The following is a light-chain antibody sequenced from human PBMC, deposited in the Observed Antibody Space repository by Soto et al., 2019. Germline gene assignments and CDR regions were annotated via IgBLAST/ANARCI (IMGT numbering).Light chain of an antibody. CDR3: SSHAGSSVV. V-gene: IGLV2-11*01. Sequence: QSALTQRRSVSGSLGQSVAISCTGTSSDVGGYNYVSWYQQHPGKAPKLMNYDVTTRPSGVPDRFSGSKSGNTASLTISGLQAEDEADYYRSSHAGSSVVFGTGTKVTVL. J-gene: IGLJ1*01. CDR1: SSDVGGYNY. CDR2: DVT.